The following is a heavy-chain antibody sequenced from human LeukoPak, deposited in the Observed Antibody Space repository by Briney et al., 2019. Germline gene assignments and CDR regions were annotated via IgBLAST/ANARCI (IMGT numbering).Heavy chain of an antibody. D-gene: IGHD3-3*01. V-gene: IGHV1-8*01. CDR3: AREKYDFWSVSPEFEIDRFAP. CDR1: GYTFTSYD. J-gene: IGHJ5*02. CDR2: MNPNSGNT. Sequence: ASVKVSCKASGYTFTSYDINWVRQATGQGLEWMGWMNPNSGNTGYAQKFQGRVTMTRNTSISTAYMELSSLRSEDTAVYYCAREKYDFWSVSPEFEIDRFAPWGQETLVTVSS.